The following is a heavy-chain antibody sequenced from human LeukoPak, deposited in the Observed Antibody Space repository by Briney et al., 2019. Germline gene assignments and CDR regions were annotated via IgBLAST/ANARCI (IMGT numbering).Heavy chain of an antibody. CDR3: AKDTVTSLNWFDP. CDR1: GFTFSSYW. J-gene: IGHJ5*02. CDR2: IKQDGSEK. V-gene: IGHV3-7*03. D-gene: IGHD4-17*01. Sequence: GGSLRLSCAASGFTFSSYWMSWVRQAPGKGLEWVANIKQDGSEKYYVDSVKGRFTISRDNAKSSLYLQMNSLRAEDTAIYYCAKDTVTSLNWFDPWGQGTLVTVSS.